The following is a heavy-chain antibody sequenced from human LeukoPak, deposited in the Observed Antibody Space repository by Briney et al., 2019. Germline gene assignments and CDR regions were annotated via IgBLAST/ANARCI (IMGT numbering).Heavy chain of an antibody. J-gene: IGHJ2*01. CDR3: ARQLVYYDILTGYYNGWYFDL. CDR2: INHSGST. Sequence: SETLSLTCAVYGGSFSGYYWSWIRQPPGKGLEWIGEINHSGSTNYNPSLKSRVTISVDTSKNQFSLELSSVTAADTAVYYCARQLVYYDILTGYYNGWYFDLWGRGTLVTVSS. V-gene: IGHV4-34*01. D-gene: IGHD3-9*01. CDR1: GGSFSGYY.